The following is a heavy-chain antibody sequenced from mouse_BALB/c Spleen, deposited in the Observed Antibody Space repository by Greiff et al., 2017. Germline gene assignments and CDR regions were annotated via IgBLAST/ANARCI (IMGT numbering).Heavy chain of an antibody. J-gene: IGHJ2*01. CDR2: ISDGGSYT. CDR3: ARDLTGYFDY. D-gene: IGHD4-1*01. Sequence: EVQLQQSGGGLVKPGGSLKLSCAASGFTFSDYYMYWVRQTPEKRLEWVATISDGGSYTYYPDSVKGRFTISRDNAKNNLYLQMSSLKSEDTAMYYCARDLTGYFDYWGQGTTLTVSS. V-gene: IGHV5-4*02. CDR1: GFTFSDYY.